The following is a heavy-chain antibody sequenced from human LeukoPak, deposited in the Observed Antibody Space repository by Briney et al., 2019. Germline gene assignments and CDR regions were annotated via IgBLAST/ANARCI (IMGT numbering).Heavy chain of an antibody. D-gene: IGHD6-6*01. V-gene: IGHV4-34*01. J-gene: IGHJ5*02. Sequence: SETLSLTCAVYGGSFSGYYWSWIRQPPGKGLEWIGEINHSGSTNYNPSLKSRVTISVDTSKDQFSLKLSSVTAADTAVYYCARGVKGIAARKKQNWFDPWGQGTLVTVSS. CDR1: GGSFSGYY. CDR2: INHSGST. CDR3: ARGVKGIAARKKQNWFDP.